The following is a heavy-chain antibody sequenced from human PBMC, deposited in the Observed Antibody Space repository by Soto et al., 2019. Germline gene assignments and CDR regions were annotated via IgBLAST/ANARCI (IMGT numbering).Heavy chain of an antibody. CDR3: ARVSGSLYYYDPQGGTGAFDI. CDR2: IYYSGST. CDR1: GGSISSGGYY. Sequence: QVQLQESGPGLVKPSQTLSLTCTVSGGSISSGGYYWSWIRQHPGKGLEWIGYIYYSGSTYYNPSLKSRVTISVDTSKNQFSLKLSSVTAADTAVYYCARVSGSLYYYDPQGGTGAFDIWGQGTMVTVSS. V-gene: IGHV4-31*03. D-gene: IGHD3-22*01. J-gene: IGHJ3*02.